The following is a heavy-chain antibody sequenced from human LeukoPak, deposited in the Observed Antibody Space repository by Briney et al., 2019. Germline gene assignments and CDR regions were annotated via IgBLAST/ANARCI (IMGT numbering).Heavy chain of an antibody. V-gene: IGHV3-23*01. CDR3: ARSWGSFDY. D-gene: IGHD3-16*01. CDR1: GFTFSSYA. J-gene: IGHJ4*02. CDR2: ISDSGGST. Sequence: GGSLRLSCAASGFTFSSYAMSWVRQAPGKGLEWVSGISDSGGSTYYADSVKGRFTISRDKSKNTLYLQMNSLRAEDTAVYYCARSWGSFDYWGQGSLVTVSS.